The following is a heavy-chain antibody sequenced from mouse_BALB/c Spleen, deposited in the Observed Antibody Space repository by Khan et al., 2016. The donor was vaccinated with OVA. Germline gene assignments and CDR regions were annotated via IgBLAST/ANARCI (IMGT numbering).Heavy chain of an antibody. CDR1: GYTFTSYW. Sequence: VELVESGAELVKAGASVKMSCKASGYTFTSYWMHWVKQRLGQGLAWFAETNPTNGRTYYNEKFKSKATLTVDKSSSTAYMLLSGPTFEDSAVYYCARIKKIVATYFDYWGQGTTLTVSS. J-gene: IGHJ2*01. CDR2: TNPTNGRT. D-gene: IGHD1-1*01. V-gene: IGHV1S81*02. CDR3: ARIKKIVATYFDY.